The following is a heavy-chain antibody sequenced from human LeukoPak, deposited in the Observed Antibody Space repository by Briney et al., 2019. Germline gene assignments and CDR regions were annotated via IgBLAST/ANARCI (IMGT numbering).Heavy chain of an antibody. CDR3: ARGYCSGGSCYHRGYYFDY. D-gene: IGHD2-15*01. CDR1: GGSFSGYY. V-gene: IGHV4-34*01. CDR2: INHSGST. Sequence: SETLSLTCAVYGGSFSGYYWSWIRQPPGKGLEWIGEINHSGSTNYNPSLKSRVTISVDTSKNQFSLKLSSVTAADTAVYYCARGYCSGGSCYHRGYYFDYWGQGTLVTASS. J-gene: IGHJ4*02.